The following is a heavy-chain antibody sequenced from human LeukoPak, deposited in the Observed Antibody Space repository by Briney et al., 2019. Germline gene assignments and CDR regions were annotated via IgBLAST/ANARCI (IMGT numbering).Heavy chain of an antibody. CDR3: AAGRIGYLFQ. CDR2: IYASWNS. V-gene: IGHV4-4*07. D-gene: IGHD3-22*01. CDR1: GDSINTYY. Sequence: SETLSLTCSVSGDSINTYYWSWVRQSAGKGLEWIGRIYASWNSNYNPSLKSRVTMSLDTSKNHFSLRLTSITAADTAVYYCAAGRIGYLFQWGQGTLVTVSS. J-gene: IGHJ4*02.